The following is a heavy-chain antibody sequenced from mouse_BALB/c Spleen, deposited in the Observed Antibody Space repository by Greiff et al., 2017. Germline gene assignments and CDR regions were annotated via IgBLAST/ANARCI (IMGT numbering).Heavy chain of an antibody. V-gene: IGHV4-1*02. CDR3: ARERGTPMGYAMDY. CDR1: GFDFSRYW. CDR2: INPDSSTI. Sequence: EVKVEESGGGLVQPGGSLKFSCAASGFDFSRYWMSWVRQAPGKGLEWIGEINPDSSTINYTPSLKDKFIISRDNAKNTLYLQMSKMRSEDTALYYCARERGTPMGYAMDYWGQGTSVTVSS. J-gene: IGHJ4*01. D-gene: IGHD1-1*02.